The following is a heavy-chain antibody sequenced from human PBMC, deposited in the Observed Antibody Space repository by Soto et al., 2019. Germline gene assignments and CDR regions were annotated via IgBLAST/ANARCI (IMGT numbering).Heavy chain of an antibody. D-gene: IGHD6-19*01. CDR3: ARSFIAVAGTGEFDY. Sequence: VQLVESGGGVVQPGRSLRLSCAASGFTFSSYGMHWVRQAPGKGLEWVAVIWYDGSNKYYADSVKGRFTISRDNSKNTLYLQMNSLRAEDTAVYYCARSFIAVAGTGEFDYWGQGTLVTVSS. CDR2: IWYDGSNK. CDR1: GFTFSSYG. J-gene: IGHJ4*02. V-gene: IGHV3-33*01.